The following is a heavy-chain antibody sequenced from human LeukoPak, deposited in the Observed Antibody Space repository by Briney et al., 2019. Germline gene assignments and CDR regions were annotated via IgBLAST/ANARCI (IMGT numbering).Heavy chain of an antibody. CDR1: RFTFSSYG. CDR2: ISYDGSNK. V-gene: IGHV3-30*18. J-gene: IGHJ4*02. D-gene: IGHD4-17*01. Sequence: GGSLRLSCAASRFTFSSYGMHWVRQAPGKGLEWVAVISYDGSNKYYADSVKGRFTISRDNSKNTLYLQMNSLRAEDTAVYYCAKDSTVTAFDYWGQGTLVTVSS. CDR3: AKDSTVTAFDY.